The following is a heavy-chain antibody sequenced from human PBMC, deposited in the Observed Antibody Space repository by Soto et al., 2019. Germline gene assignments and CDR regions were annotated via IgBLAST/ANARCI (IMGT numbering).Heavy chain of an antibody. CDR2: IYYSGST. CDR1: GGSISSGDYY. V-gene: IGHV4-30-4*01. J-gene: IGHJ4*02. CDR3: ARETLGFSSWSIDC. Sequence: SETLSLTCTVSGGSISSGDYYWSWIRQPPGKGLEWIGYIYYSGSTYYNPSLKSRVTISVDTSKNQFSLKLSSVTAADTAVYYCARETLGFSSWSIDCWGQGTLVPVSS. D-gene: IGHD6-13*01.